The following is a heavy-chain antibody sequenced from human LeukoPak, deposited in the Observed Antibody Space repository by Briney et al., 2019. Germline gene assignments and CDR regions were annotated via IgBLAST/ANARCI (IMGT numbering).Heavy chain of an antibody. Sequence: ASVKVSCKASGYTFTDYYMHWVRQAPGQGLEWMGWINPNSGGTNYAQKFQGRVTMTRDTSISTAYMELSRLRSDDTAVYYCARGGIAVNYYYYYMDVWGKGTTVTISS. J-gene: IGHJ6*03. CDR3: ARGGIAVNYYYYYMDV. V-gene: IGHV1-2*02. CDR1: GYTFTDYY. CDR2: INPNSGGT. D-gene: IGHD6-19*01.